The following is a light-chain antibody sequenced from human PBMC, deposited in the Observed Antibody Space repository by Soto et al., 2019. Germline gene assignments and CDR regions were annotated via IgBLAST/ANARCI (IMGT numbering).Light chain of an antibody. V-gene: IGLV2-11*01. Sequence: QSALTQPRSVSGSPGQSVTISCTGTSSDVGGYNYVSWYQQHPGKAPKLMIYDVSKRPSGVPDRFFGSKSGNTASLTISGLQDEDEADYYCCSDAGSYVFGTGTKVTVL. CDR2: DVS. J-gene: IGLJ1*01. CDR1: SSDVGGYNY. CDR3: CSDAGSYV.